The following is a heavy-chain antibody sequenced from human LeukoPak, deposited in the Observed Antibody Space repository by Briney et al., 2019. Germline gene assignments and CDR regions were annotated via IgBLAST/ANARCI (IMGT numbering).Heavy chain of an antibody. V-gene: IGHV3-30*02. D-gene: IGHD2-2*01. CDR2: IRYDGSNK. Sequence: GGSLRLSCAASGFTFSSYGMHWVRQAPGKGLEWVAFIRYDGSNKYYADSVKGRFTISRDNSKNTLYLQMNSLRAEDTAVYYCARGGGVVPAAPFDYWGQGTLVTVSS. CDR1: GFTFSSYG. J-gene: IGHJ4*02. CDR3: ARGGGVVPAAPFDY.